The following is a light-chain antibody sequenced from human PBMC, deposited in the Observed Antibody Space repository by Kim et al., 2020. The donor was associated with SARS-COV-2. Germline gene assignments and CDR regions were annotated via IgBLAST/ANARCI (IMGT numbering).Light chain of an antibody. CDR1: SNNVGNQG. CDR3: SAWDSSPSAWV. V-gene: IGLV10-54*01. J-gene: IGLJ3*02. CDR2: RNN. Sequence: QAGLTQPPSVSKGLRQTATRTCTGNSNNVGNQGAAWLQQHQGHPPKLLSYRNNNRPSGISERLSASRSGNTASLTITGLQPEDEADYYCSAWDSSPSAWVFGGGTQLTVL.